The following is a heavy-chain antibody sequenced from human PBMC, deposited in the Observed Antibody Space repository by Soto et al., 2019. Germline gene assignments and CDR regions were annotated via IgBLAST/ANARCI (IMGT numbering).Heavy chain of an antibody. CDR1: GGSISSRSHF. CDR2: IYYGGT. V-gene: IGHV4-39*01. Sequence: QLQLQESGPGLVKPSETLSLTCTVSGGSISSRSHFWGWIRQPPGKGLEWIASIYYGGTNSSPSLKSRVTISADTSKNQFSLKLNSVIAADTAVYYCVRQYSGGWYFQHWVLGTLVTVSS. D-gene: IGHD6-19*01. J-gene: IGHJ1*01. CDR3: VRQYSGGWYFQH.